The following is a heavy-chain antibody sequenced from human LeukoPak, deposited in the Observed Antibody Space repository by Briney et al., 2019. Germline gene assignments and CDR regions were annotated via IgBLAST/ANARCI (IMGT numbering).Heavy chain of an antibody. D-gene: IGHD6-13*01. J-gene: IGHJ2*01. Sequence: PSEILSLTCTVSGGSITGYYWSWIRQPPGKGLEWIGYIYYSGSTNYNPSLKSRVTISVDTSKNQFSLKLNSVTAADTAVYYCAREPLLLYSTSMGRYFDFWGRGILVTVSS. CDR3: AREPLLLYSTSMGRYFDF. CDR2: IYYSGST. CDR1: GGSITGYY. V-gene: IGHV4-59*01.